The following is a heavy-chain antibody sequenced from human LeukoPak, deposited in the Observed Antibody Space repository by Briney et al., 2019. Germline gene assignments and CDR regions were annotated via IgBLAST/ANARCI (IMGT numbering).Heavy chain of an antibody. Sequence: SETLSLTCTVSGGSISSYYWSWFRQPPGKGVEWMGYIHYSGSTNYNPSFRSRVTISVDTSKTQFSLRLSSVTAADTAVYYCARHRAYSSSSPFDYWGQGTLVTVSS. CDR2: IHYSGST. D-gene: IGHD6-6*01. CDR1: GGSISSYY. V-gene: IGHV4-59*08. J-gene: IGHJ4*02. CDR3: ARHRAYSSSSPFDY.